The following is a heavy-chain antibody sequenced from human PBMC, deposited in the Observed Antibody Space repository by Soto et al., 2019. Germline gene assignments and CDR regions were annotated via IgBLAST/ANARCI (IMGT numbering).Heavy chain of an antibody. CDR1: GFTFSSYG. Sequence: GGSLRLSSAASGFTFSSYGMHWVRQAPGKGLEWVSAISGSGGSTYYADSVKGRFTISRDNSKNTLYLQMNSLRAEDTAVYYCAKDLAAGGYWFEPWGQGTLVTVPS. CDR2: ISGSGGST. V-gene: IGHV3-23*01. CDR3: AKDLAAGGYWFEP. D-gene: IGHD6-13*01. J-gene: IGHJ5*02.